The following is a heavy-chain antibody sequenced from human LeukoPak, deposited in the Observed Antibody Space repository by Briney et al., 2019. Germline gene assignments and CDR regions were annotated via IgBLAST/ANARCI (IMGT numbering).Heavy chain of an antibody. Sequence: PGGSLRLSCAGSGFIFSNAWMSWVRQAPGRGREGVGRIKSKTDGGTTDYAAPVKGRFTISRDDSKNTLYLQMNSLNTEDTAVYYCTTDLWFGELFGIDYWGQGTLVTVSS. CDR1: GFIFSNAW. CDR3: TTDLWFGELFGIDY. J-gene: IGHJ4*02. V-gene: IGHV3-15*01. D-gene: IGHD3-10*01. CDR2: IKSKTDGGTT.